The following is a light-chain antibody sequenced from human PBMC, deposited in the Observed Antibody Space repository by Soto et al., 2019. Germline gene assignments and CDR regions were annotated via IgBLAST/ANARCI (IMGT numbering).Light chain of an antibody. V-gene: IGKV3-20*01. Sequence: EIVLTQSPGTLSLSPGERATLSCRASQSVSNSYLAWYQQKPGQAPRLLIYGASSRATGIPDRFSGSGSGTDFTLTISRLEPEDFAGYYCQQYNNRPPDTFGQGTKLEIK. CDR2: GAS. CDR1: QSVSNSY. J-gene: IGKJ2*01. CDR3: QQYNNRPPDT.